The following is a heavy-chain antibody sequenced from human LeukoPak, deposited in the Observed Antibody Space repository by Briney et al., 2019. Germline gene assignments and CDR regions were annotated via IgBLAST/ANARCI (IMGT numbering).Heavy chain of an antibody. CDR1: GYTFTSFA. V-gene: IGHV1-3*01. Sequence: GASVKVSCKASGYTFTSFAIHWVRQAPGQRLEWMGWIDAGNGNTKCSQNFQGKVTITRDTSATTAYMELSSLRSEDTAVYYCARLGEASGGWFYWGQGTLVTVSS. J-gene: IGHJ4*02. CDR2: IDAGNGNT. CDR3: ARLGEASGGWFY. D-gene: IGHD6-19*01.